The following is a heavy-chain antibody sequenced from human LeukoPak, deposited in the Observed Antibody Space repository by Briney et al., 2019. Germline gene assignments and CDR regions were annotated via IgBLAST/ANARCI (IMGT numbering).Heavy chain of an antibody. CDR2: IIPIFGTA. V-gene: IGHV1-69*05. D-gene: IGHD3-10*01. CDR3: ARVVSVRMVRGENAFDI. Sequence: GSSVKVSCKAPGGTFSSYAISWVRQAPGQGLEWMGGIIPIFGTANYAQKFQGRVTMTRDMSTSTDYMELSSLRSEDTAVYYCARVVSVRMVRGENAFDIWGQGTMVTVSS. CDR1: GGTFSSYA. J-gene: IGHJ3*02.